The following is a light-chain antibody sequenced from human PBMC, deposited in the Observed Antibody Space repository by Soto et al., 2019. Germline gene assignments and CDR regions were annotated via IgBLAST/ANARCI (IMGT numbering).Light chain of an antibody. J-gene: IGKJ3*01. CDR3: QQYGSSRFT. Sequence: EIVLTQSPGTLSLSPGERATLSCRASQSISNSYLAWYQQKPGQAPRLLVYGASSRATGIPDRFSGSGSGTEFSLTISRLDPEDFAMYYCQQYGSSRFTFGPGTKVDVK. V-gene: IGKV3-20*01. CDR2: GAS. CDR1: QSISNSY.